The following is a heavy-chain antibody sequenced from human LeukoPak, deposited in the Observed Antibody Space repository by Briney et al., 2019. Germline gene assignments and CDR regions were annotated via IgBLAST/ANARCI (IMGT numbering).Heavy chain of an antibody. CDR2: ISYDGSNK. V-gene: IGHV3-30*18. D-gene: IGHD2-8*02. CDR3: AKGGSGYYYMDV. J-gene: IGHJ6*03. CDR1: GFTFSSYG. Sequence: GRSLRLSCAASGFTFSSYGMHWVRQAPGKGLEWVAVISYDGSNKYYADSVKGRFTISRDNSKNTLYLQMNSLRAEDTAVYYCAKGGSGYYYMDVWGKGTTVTVSS.